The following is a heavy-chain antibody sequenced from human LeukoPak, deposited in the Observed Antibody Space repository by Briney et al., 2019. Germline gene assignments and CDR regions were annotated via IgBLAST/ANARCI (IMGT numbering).Heavy chain of an antibody. CDR3: ARLMVTGALNWFDP. Sequence: SETLSLTCTVSGDSIRGYYWSWIRQPPGRGLEWIGYVHYTGRTDYDPSLKGRVTISVDTSKNQFSLKLSSVTAADTAVYYCARLMVTGALNWFDPWGQGTLVTVSS. CDR2: VHYTGRT. J-gene: IGHJ5*02. CDR1: GDSIRGYY. D-gene: IGHD2-21*02. V-gene: IGHV4-59*08.